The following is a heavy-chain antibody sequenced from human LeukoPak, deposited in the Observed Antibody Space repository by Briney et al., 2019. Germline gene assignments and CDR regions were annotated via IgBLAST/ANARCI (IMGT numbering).Heavy chain of an antibody. J-gene: IGHJ4*02. D-gene: IGHD4-17*01. Sequence: KTSETLSLTCTVSGGSISSSSYYWGWIRQPPGKGLEWIGSIYYSGSTYYNPSLKSRVTISVDTSKNQFSLKLSSVTAADTAVYYCARDVDDYGEWIADAPSPYYFDYWGQGTLVTVSS. CDR3: ARDVDDYGEWIADAPSPYYFDY. CDR1: GGSISSSSYY. CDR2: IYYSGST. V-gene: IGHV4-39*07.